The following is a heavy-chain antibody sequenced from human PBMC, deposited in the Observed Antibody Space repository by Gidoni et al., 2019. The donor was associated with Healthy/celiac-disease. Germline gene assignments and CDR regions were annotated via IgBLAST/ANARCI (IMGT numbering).Heavy chain of an antibody. CDR3: AKDLDSWQQLVCDY. D-gene: IGHD6-13*01. CDR2: ISWNSGSI. J-gene: IGHJ4*02. Sequence: VQLVESGGGLVQPGRSLRLSCAASGFTFDDYAMHWVRQAPGKGLEWVSGISWNSGSIGYADSVKGRVTISRDNAKNSLYLQMNSLRAEDTALYYCAKDLDSWQQLVCDYWGQGTLVTVSS. CDR1: GFTFDDYA. V-gene: IGHV3-9*01.